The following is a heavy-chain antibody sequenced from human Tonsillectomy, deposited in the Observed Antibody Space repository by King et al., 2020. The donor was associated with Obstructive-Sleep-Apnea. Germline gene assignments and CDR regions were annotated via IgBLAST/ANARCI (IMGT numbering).Heavy chain of an antibody. J-gene: IGHJ2*01. CDR1: GYTFTSYY. D-gene: IGHD3-22*01. Sequence: QLVQSGAEVKKPGASVKVSCKASGYTFTSYYMHWVRQAPGQGLEWMGIINPSGGSTSYAQKFQGRVTMTRDTSTSSVYMELSSLRSEDTAVYYCARGSSSGYFSTSDWYFDLWGRGTLVTVSS. CDR3: ARGSSSGYFSTSDWYFDL. CDR2: INPSGGST. V-gene: IGHV1-46*01.